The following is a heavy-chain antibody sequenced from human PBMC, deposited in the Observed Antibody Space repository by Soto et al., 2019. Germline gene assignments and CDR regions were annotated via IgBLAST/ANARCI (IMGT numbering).Heavy chain of an antibody. V-gene: IGHV4-4*02. J-gene: IGHJ4*02. D-gene: IGHD1-26*01. CDR2: VYHSGST. CDR3: AAGGGLPRYY. Sequence: SETLSVTCAVSGGSSSSTNWLTWVRQPPGKGLEWIGEVYHSGSTYYNPSLKSRVTISVDRSKNQFSLKLSSVTAADTAVYYCAAGGGLPRYYWGQGTLVTVSS. CDR1: GGSSSSTNW.